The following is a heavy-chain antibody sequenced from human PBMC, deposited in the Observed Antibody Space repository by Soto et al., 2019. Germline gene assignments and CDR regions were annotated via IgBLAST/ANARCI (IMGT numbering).Heavy chain of an antibody. D-gene: IGHD2-2*02. CDR3: AREDIVVVPAAIRGRGMDV. CDR2: ISSSSSYI. V-gene: IGHV3-21*01. J-gene: IGHJ6*02. Sequence: PGGSLRLSCGASGFIFSDYTMSWVRQAPGKGLEWVSSISSSSSYIYYADSVKGRFTISRDNAKNSLYLQMNSLRAEDTAVYYCAREDIVVVPAAIRGRGMDVWGQGTTVTVSS. CDR1: GFIFSDYT.